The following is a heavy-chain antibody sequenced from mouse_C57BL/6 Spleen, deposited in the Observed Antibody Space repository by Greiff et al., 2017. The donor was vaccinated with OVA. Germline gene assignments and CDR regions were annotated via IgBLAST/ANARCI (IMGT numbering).Heavy chain of an antibody. Sequence: VQLQQSGAELVKPGASVKLSCKASGYTFTSYWMHWVKQRPGRGLEWIGRIDPNSGGTKYNEKFKSKATLTVDKPSSTAYMQLSSLTSEDSAVYYCARQGITTVVEGYFDVWGTGTTVTVSS. J-gene: IGHJ1*03. CDR1: GYTFTSYW. CDR2: IDPNSGGT. CDR3: ARQGITTVVEGYFDV. V-gene: IGHV1-72*01. D-gene: IGHD1-1*01.